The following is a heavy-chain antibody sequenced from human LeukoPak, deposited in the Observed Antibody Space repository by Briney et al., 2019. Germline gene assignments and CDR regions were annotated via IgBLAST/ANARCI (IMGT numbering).Heavy chain of an antibody. Sequence: GGSLRLSCAASGFTFSSHSMNWVRQTPGKGLEWVSFISSSGSYIYYADSVKGRFTISRDNAKNSLYLQMDSLRAEGTAMYYCARARPGTTLYGYWGQGTLVTVSS. D-gene: IGHD1-7*01. V-gene: IGHV3-21*01. J-gene: IGHJ4*02. CDR1: GFTFSSHS. CDR2: ISSSGSYI. CDR3: ARARPGTTLYGY.